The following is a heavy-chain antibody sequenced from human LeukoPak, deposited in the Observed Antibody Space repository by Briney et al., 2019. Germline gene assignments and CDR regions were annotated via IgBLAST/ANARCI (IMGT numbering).Heavy chain of an antibody. J-gene: IGHJ3*02. V-gene: IGHV4-59*08. CDR2: ISDSGRT. D-gene: IGHD4-23*01. Sequence: PSETPSLTCSVSGGSIKSYYWNWLRQPPGKGLEWIGYISDSGRTNYNPSLESRATISVDTSKNQFSLKLRSLTAPDTAIYYCARADLHGGNPFGAFDIWGQGTMVAVSS. CDR1: GGSIKSYY. CDR3: ARADLHGGNPFGAFDI.